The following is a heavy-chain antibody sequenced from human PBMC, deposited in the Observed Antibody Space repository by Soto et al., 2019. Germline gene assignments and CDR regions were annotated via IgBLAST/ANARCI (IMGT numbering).Heavy chain of an antibody. D-gene: IGHD3-16*01. CDR3: AHLWSLITCSYHY. CDR2: IYWNDDK. J-gene: IGHJ4*02. CDR1: GLSLSTNGVA. V-gene: IGHV2-5*01. Sequence: QITLKESGPALVKPTQTLTLTCTFSGLSLSTNGVAVGWIRQPPGKALEWLAHIYWNDDKYYSLSLKSRLTITKDTSNNQVVLIMTNMDPVDTATYYCAHLWSLITCSYHYWGQGILVTVSP.